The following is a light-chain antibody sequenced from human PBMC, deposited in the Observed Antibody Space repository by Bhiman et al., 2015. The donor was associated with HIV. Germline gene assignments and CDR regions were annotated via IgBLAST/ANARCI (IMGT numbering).Light chain of an antibody. CDR2: QDN. CDR1: KLGDKY. V-gene: IGLV3-1*01. J-gene: IGLJ2*01. Sequence: SYELTQTPSVSVSPGQTATITCSGDKLGDKYACWYQQKPGQSPVLVIYQDNKRPSGIPERFSGSNSGNTATLTISGTQAMDEADYYCQAWDSSTGVVFGGGTKLTVL. CDR3: QAWDSSTGVV.